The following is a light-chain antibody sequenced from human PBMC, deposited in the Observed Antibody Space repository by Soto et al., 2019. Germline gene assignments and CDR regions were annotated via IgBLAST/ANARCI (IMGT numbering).Light chain of an antibody. J-gene: IGLJ3*02. CDR1: SSDVGGYNY. V-gene: IGLV2-14*03. CDR2: DVT. Sequence: QSVLTQPASVSGSPGQSITISCTGTSSDVGGYNYVSWYQQHPGKAPKLMIYDVTIRHSGVSDRFTGSKSGNTASLNISGLQAEQEYAYYCSSFTVSGPMFGGGTKVTV. CDR3: SSFTVSGPM.